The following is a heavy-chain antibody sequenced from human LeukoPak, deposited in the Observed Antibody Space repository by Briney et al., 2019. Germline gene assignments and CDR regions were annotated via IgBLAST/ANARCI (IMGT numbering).Heavy chain of an antibody. CDR1: GYTFTGYY. J-gene: IGHJ4*02. CDR2: INRNSGGT. Sequence: ASVKVSCKASGYTFTGYYIHWVRQAPGQGLEWMGWINRNSGGTNYAQRFQGRVTMTRDTSISTVYMELSRLRSDDTAVYYCATFTGGYNSTEDYRGQGTLVTVSS. V-gene: IGHV1-2*02. CDR3: ATFTGGYNSTEDY. D-gene: IGHD6-13*01.